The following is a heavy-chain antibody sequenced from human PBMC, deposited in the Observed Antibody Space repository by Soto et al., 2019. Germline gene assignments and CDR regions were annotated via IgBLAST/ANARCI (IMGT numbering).Heavy chain of an antibody. CDR3: ALHVSCSGGSCQYDAFAI. V-gene: IGHV3-23*01. J-gene: IGHJ3*02. D-gene: IGHD2-15*01. CDR2: VTADGGT. Sequence: EVQVLESGGGLVQPGGSLRLSCEGSGFTVSSHAMTWIRQAPGKGPEWVSTVTADGGTYYADSVKGRFAMSRDTSENTPYSPMTSLGAEDTAAFYLALHVSCSGGSCQYDAFAIGGQGTMVTVSS. CDR1: GFTVSSHA.